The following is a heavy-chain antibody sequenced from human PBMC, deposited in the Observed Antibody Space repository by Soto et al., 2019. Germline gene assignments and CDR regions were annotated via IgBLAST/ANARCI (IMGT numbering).Heavy chain of an antibody. CDR1: GYAFTTYG. CDR3: ARGRYGDY. J-gene: IGHJ4*02. CDR2: ISAHNGNT. V-gene: IGHV1-18*01. D-gene: IGHD1-1*01. Sequence: QVHLVQSGAEVKKPGASVKVSCKGSGYAFTTYGITWVRQAPGQGLEWMGWISAHNGNTNYAQKLQGRVTVTRDTSTSTAYMELSSLRSDDTAVYYCARGRYGDYWGQGALVTVSS.